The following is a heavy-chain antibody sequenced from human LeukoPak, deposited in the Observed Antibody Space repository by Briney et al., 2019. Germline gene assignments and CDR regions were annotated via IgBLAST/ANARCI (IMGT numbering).Heavy chain of an antibody. Sequence: SETLSLTCAVSGGSISSSNWWSWVRQPPEKGLEWIGEIYHSGSTYYNPSLKSRVTISVDTSKNQFSLKLSSVTAADTAVYYCARDSSGSYDYWGQGTLVTVSS. V-gene: IGHV4-4*02. J-gene: IGHJ4*02. CDR3: ARDSSGSYDY. CDR2: IYHSGST. D-gene: IGHD6-19*01. CDR1: GGSISSSNW.